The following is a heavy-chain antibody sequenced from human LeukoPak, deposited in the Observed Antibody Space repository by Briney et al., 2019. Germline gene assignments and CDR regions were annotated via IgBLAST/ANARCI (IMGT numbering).Heavy chain of an antibody. CDR1: GFTFDDYG. CDR2: INWNGGST. D-gene: IGHD2-2*02. J-gene: IGHJ4*02. V-gene: IGHV3-20*04. CDR3: ARPYIVVVPAAIDY. Sequence: GGSLRLSCAASGFTFDDYGMSWVRQAPGKGLEWVSGINWNGGSTGYADSVKGRFTISRDNAKNSLYLQMNSLRAEDTAVYYCARPYIVVVPAAIDYWGQGTLVTVSS.